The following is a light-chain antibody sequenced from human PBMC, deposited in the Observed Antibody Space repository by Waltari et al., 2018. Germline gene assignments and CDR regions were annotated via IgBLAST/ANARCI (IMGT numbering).Light chain of an antibody. V-gene: IGKV1-39*01. CDR3: QQGYSSPPYT. Sequence: DIQIPQSPSTLSASVGDRVTITCRASQSISTYLNWYQQKPGKAPSLLIFAATSLQSGVPSMFSGSGSGTEFTLTINNLQPEDFATYYCQQGYSSPPYTFGQGTKLLI. J-gene: IGKJ2*01. CDR1: QSISTY. CDR2: AAT.